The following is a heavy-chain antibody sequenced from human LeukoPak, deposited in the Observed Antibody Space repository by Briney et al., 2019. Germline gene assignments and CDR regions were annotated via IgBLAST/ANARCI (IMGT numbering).Heavy chain of an antibody. CDR2: ISGSGGST. CDR3: AKTYYYDSSGYPTGY. Sequence: PGGSPRLSCAASGFTFSSYAMSWVRQAPGKGLEWVSAISGSGGSTYYADSVKGRFTISRDNSKNTLYLQMNSLRAEDTAVYYCAKTYYYDSSGYPTGYWGQGTLVTVSS. J-gene: IGHJ4*02. D-gene: IGHD3-22*01. CDR1: GFTFSSYA. V-gene: IGHV3-23*01.